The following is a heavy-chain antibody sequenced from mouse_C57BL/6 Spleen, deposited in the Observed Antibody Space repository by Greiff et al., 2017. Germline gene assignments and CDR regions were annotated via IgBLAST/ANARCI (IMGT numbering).Heavy chain of an antibody. Sequence: QVQLKQPGTELVKPGASVKLSCKASGYTFTSSWMHWVKQRPGQGLEWIGNINPSNGGTNYNEKFKSKATLTVYKSSSTDYMQRSSLTSEDSAVYYGARSKQSSPSSYAMDYWGQGTSVTVSS. V-gene: IGHV1-53*01. J-gene: IGHJ4*01. D-gene: IGHD1-1*01. CDR3: ARSKQSSPSSYAMDY. CDR1: GYTFTSSW. CDR2: INPSNGGT.